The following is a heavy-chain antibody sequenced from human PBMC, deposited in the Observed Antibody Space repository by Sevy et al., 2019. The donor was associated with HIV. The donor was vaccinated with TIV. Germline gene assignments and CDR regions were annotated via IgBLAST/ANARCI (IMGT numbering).Heavy chain of an antibody. J-gene: IGHJ4*02. D-gene: IGHD3-10*01. V-gene: IGHV3-9*01. CDR1: GFTFDDYT. CDR2: ISWNSGSI. Sequence: GGSLRLSCATSGFTFDDYTMHWVRQAPGKGLEWASGISWNSGSIGYADSVKRRFTISRDNAKNSLYLQMNSLRAEDTALYYCAKDISGEGEGSYYFDYWGQGTQVTVSS. CDR3: AKDISGEGEGSYYFDY.